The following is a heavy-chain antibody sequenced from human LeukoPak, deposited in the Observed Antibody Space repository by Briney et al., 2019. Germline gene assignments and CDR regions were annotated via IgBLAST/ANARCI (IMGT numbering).Heavy chain of an antibody. V-gene: IGHV4-59*01. CDR2: IYYSGST. Sequence: KASETLSLTCTVSGGSISSYYWSWIRQPPGKGLEWIGYIYYSGSTNYNPSLKSRVTISVDTSKNQFSLKLSSVTAADTAVYYCARVIAAAGLAYYYYYYYMDVWGKGTTVTISS. D-gene: IGHD6-13*01. CDR3: ARVIAAAGLAYYYYYYYMDV. CDR1: GGSISSYY. J-gene: IGHJ6*03.